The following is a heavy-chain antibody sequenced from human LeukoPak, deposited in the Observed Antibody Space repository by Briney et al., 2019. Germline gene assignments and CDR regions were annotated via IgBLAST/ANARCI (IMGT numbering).Heavy chain of an antibody. Sequence: GGSLRLSCAASGFTVSSNYMSWVRQAPGKGLEWVSVIYSGGTTYYADSVKGRFTISRDNSKNTLYLQMNSLRAEDTAVYYCARDGYYDSSGYLPFDYWGQGTLVTVSS. V-gene: IGHV3-53*01. CDR3: ARDGYYDSSGYLPFDY. D-gene: IGHD3-22*01. CDR2: IYSGGTT. CDR1: GFTVSSNY. J-gene: IGHJ4*02.